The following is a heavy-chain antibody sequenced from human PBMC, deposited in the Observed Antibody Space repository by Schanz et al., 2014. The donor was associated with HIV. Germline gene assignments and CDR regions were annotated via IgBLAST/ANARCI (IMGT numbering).Heavy chain of an antibody. D-gene: IGHD3-16*01. CDR2: ISYDGSNK. Sequence: QVQLVESGGGVVQPGRSLRLSCAASGFTFRNFGMHWVRQAPGKGLEWVALISYDGSNKYYTDSVKGRFTISRDNSKNTVYLQMNSLRPEDTAVYYCARMEQLIIGYYYGMDVWGQGTTVTVSS. CDR3: ARMEQLIIGYYYGMDV. J-gene: IGHJ6*02. CDR1: GFTFRNFG. V-gene: IGHV3-30*03.